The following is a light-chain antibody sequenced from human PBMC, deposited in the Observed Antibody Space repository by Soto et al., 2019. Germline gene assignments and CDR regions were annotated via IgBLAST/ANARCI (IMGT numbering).Light chain of an antibody. Sequence: DIPMTQSPATLSASPGERVTITCRAIQSISSWLAWYQQKPGKAPKRLIYAASSLQSGVPSRFRGSGAGRDFTLTISKLLHYDFAAYFYRQAYSNWPWTFGQGTKVDIK. CDR1: QSISSW. J-gene: IGKJ1*01. V-gene: IGKV1-12*01. CDR3: RQAYSNWPWT. CDR2: AAS.